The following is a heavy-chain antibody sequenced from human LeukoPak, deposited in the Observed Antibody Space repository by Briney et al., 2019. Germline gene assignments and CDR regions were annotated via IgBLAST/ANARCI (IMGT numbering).Heavy chain of an antibody. Sequence: ASVKVSCKASGYTFTSYGISWVRQAPGQGLEWMGWISAYNGNTNYAQKLQGRVTMTTDTSTSTAYMELRSLRSDDTAVYYCARQYDYSNYRYWYFDLWGRGTLVTVSS. V-gene: IGHV1-18*01. CDR1: GYTFTSYG. D-gene: IGHD4-11*01. CDR3: ARQYDYSNYRYWYFDL. CDR2: ISAYNGNT. J-gene: IGHJ2*01.